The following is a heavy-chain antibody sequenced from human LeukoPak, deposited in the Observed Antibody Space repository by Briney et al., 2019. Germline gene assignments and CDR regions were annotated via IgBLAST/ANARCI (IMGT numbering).Heavy chain of an antibody. CDR2: ISGSGGST. Sequence: GGSLRLSCAASGFTFSSYAMSWVRQAPGKGLEWVSAISGSGGSTYYADSVKGRFTISRDNSKNTLYLHMNSLRAEDTAVYYCAKDPESYYYYYGMDVWGQGTTVTVSS. CDR3: AKDPESYYYYYGMDV. V-gene: IGHV3-23*01. J-gene: IGHJ6*02. CDR1: GFTFSSYA.